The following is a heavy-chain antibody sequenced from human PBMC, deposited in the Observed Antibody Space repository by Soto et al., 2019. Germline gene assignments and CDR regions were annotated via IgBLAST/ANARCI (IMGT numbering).Heavy chain of an antibody. CDR1: GFTFSSYA. V-gene: IGHV3-23*01. J-gene: IGHJ4*02. CDR2: ISGSGGST. Sequence: GGSLRLSCAASGFTFSSYAMSWVRQAPGKGLEWVSAISGSGGSTYYADSVKGRFTISRDNSKNTLYLQMNSLRAEDTAVYYCAKIGRPMIVVVINGNFDYWGQGTLVTVSS. CDR3: AKIGRPMIVVVINGNFDY. D-gene: IGHD3-22*01.